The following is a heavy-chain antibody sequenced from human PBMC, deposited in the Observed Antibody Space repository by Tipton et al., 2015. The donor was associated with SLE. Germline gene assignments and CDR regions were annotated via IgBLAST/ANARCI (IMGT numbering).Heavy chain of an antibody. CDR1: GGTFSSYA. D-gene: IGHD1-7*01. Sequence: QLVQSGAEVKKPGSSVKVSCKASGGTFSSYAISWARQAPGQGLAWMGGIIPIFGTANYAQKFQGRVTITADESTSTAYMELSSLRSGDTAVYYCARARTLILAWFDPWGQGTLVTVSS. V-gene: IGHV1-69*01. J-gene: IGHJ5*02. CDR2: IIPIFGTA. CDR3: ARARTLILAWFDP.